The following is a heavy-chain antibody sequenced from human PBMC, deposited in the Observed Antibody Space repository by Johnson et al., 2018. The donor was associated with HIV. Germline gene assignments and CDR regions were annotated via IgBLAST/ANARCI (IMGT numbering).Heavy chain of an antibody. Sequence: QLQLVVSGGGVVEPGGSLRLSCAASGLNFSNYGIHWVRQPPGTGLAWVAFIRSDGSNTYYAASLTRRFTISRDNSKNTLYMQMNSLRAEDTAVYYCAKASGNGYYVDAFDFWGQGTMVTVSS. V-gene: IGHV3-30*02. J-gene: IGHJ3*01. CDR1: GLNFSNYG. CDR3: AKASGNGYYVDAFDF. CDR2: IRSDGSNT. D-gene: IGHD3-3*01.